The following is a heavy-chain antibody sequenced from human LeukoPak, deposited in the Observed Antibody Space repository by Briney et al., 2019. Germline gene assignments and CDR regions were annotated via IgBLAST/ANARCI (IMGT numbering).Heavy chain of an antibody. CDR1: GFTFSGAW. CDR2: ISTGTYI. CDR3: TREQDREAAATVVGDY. D-gene: IGHD4-23*01. Sequence: GGSLRLSCAASGFTFSGAWMIWVRRAPGKGLEWISHISTGTYIAYTDSVKGRFTISRDNAKNSLYLQMNSLRAEDTAVYYCTREQDREAAATVVGDYWGQGTLVTVSS. V-gene: IGHV3-69-1*02. J-gene: IGHJ4*02.